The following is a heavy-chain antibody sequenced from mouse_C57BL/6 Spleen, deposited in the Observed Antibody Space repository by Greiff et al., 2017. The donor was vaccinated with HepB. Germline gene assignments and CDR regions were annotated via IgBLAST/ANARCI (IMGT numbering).Heavy chain of an antibody. Sequence: VQLQESGAELVKPGASVKISCKASGYAFSSYWMNWVKQRPGKGLEWIGQIYPGDGDTNYNGKFKGKATLTADKSSSTAYMQLSSLTSADSAVYFCARGTTVVPMDYWGQGTSVTVSS. CDR1: GYAFSSYW. J-gene: IGHJ4*01. V-gene: IGHV1-80*01. D-gene: IGHD1-1*01. CDR2: IYPGDGDT. CDR3: ARGTTVVPMDY.